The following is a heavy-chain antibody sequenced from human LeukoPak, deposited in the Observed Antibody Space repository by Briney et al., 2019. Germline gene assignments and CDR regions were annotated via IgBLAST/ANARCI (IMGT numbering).Heavy chain of an antibody. D-gene: IGHD2-15*01. Sequence: GGSLRLSCAASGFTFSTYAMSWVRQAPGKGLEWVSGISISGGSTYYADSVKGRFTISRDNSKASPFLQMNSLSSEDTTVYYCARRNSGTWWSFDSWGQGTLVTVSS. J-gene: IGHJ4*02. CDR2: ISISGGST. V-gene: IGHV3-23*01. CDR1: GFTFSTYA. CDR3: ARRNSGTWWSFDS.